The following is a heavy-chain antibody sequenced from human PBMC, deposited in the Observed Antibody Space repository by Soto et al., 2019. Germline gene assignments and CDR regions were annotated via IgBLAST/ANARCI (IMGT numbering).Heavy chain of an antibody. CDR1: GGTFSSYA. J-gene: IGHJ6*02. V-gene: IGHV1-69*06. CDR2: IIPIFGTA. CDR3: ARDFGYYDSSGNMDV. Sequence: ASVKVSCKASGGTFSSYAISWVRQAPGQGLEWMGGIIPIFGTANYAQKFQGRVTITADKSTSTAYMELSSLRSGDTAVYYCARDFGYYDSSGNMDVWGQGTTVTVSS. D-gene: IGHD3-22*01.